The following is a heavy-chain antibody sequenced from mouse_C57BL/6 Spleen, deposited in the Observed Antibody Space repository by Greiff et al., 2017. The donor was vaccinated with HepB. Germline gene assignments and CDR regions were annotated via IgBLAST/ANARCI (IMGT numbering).Heavy chain of an antibody. CDR2: ISYDGSN. CDR3: ARAGGYYWYFDV. Sequence: ESGPGLVKPSQSLSLTCSVTGYSITSGYYWNWIRQFPGNKLEWMGYISYDGSNNYNPSLKNRISITRDTSKNQFFLKLNSVTTEDTATYYCARAGGYYWYFDVWGTGTTVTVSS. D-gene: IGHD1-1*02. V-gene: IGHV3-6*01. J-gene: IGHJ1*03. CDR1: GYSITSGYY.